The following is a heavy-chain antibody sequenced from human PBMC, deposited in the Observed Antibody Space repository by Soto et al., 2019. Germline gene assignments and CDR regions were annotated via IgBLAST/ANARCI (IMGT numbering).Heavy chain of an antibody. CDR3: ARDTRDDYDFWSGFGT. Sequence: SETLSLTCTVSGGSISSGGYYWSWIRQHPGKGLEWIGYIYYSGSAYYNPSLKSRVTISVDTSKNQFFLKLSSVTAADTAVYYCARDTRDDYDFWSGFGTWGQGTLVTVSS. CDR2: IYYSGSA. V-gene: IGHV4-31*03. CDR1: GGSISSGGYY. J-gene: IGHJ4*02. D-gene: IGHD3-3*01.